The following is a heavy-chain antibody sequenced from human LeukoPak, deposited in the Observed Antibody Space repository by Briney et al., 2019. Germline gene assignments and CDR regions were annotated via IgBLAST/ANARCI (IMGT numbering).Heavy chain of an antibody. CDR2: IYTSGST. CDR1: GGSISSYY. V-gene: IGHV4-4*07. D-gene: IGHD6-13*01. CDR3: AAIAPAGTVHP. J-gene: IGHJ5*02. Sequence: PSETLSLTCTVSGGSISSYYWSWIRQPAGKGLEWIGRIYTSGSTNYNPSLKRRVTMSVDTSKNHFSLKLSSVTAADTAVYYCAAIAPAGTVHPWGQGILVTVSS.